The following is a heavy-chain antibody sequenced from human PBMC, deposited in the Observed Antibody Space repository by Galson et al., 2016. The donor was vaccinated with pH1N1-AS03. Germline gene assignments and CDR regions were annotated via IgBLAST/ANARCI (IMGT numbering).Heavy chain of an antibody. CDR3: ARARTSPGSLAGVGFDI. CDR1: GFTFGDYP. J-gene: IGHJ3*02. CDR2: IRSKTYGGTT. V-gene: IGHV3-49*03. Sequence: SLRLSCAASGFTFGDYPLTWFRQAPGKGLEWVGFIRSKTYGGTTEYAASVKGRFPISRDDSKSIAYLQMNSLKTEDNAVYYCARARTSPGSLAGVGFDIWGQGTMVTVSS.